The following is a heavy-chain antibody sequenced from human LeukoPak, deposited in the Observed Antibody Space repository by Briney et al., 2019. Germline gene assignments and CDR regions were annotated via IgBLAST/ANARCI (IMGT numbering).Heavy chain of an antibody. CDR1: GYSFATYW. CDR3: ARWFYDSSDYYYLDY. V-gene: IGHV5-51*01. CDR2: IDPGDSDT. J-gene: IGHJ4*02. D-gene: IGHD3-22*01. Sequence: GEPLKIPCKGSGYSFATYWIACVCHIPQEGLEWMGLIDPGDSDTRYSPSFQGQVTISADKSISTAYLQWSSLKASDTAMYFCARWFYDSSDYYYLDYWGQGTLVTVSS.